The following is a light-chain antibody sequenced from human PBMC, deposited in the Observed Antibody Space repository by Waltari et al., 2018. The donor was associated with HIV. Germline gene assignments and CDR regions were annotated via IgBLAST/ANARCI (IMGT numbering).Light chain of an antibody. CDR1: RDIRND. CDR2: AAS. Sequence: IPISQVPSSLSASVGDRVTITCRASRDIRNDLAWYQQKAGEAPKPLIYAASTLRSGVPSRFRGSGSGTDFTLTIDGLQPEDVASYYCQNYDSAPVAFGQGTRLEI. J-gene: IGKJ5*01. CDR3: QNYDSAPVA. V-gene: IGKV1-27*01.